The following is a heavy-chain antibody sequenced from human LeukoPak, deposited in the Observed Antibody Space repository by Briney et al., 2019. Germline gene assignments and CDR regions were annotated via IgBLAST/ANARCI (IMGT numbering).Heavy chain of an antibody. V-gene: IGHV1-46*01. J-gene: IGHJ4*02. CDR2: INPSGGST. CDR1: GYTFTSYY. D-gene: IGHD2-15*01. CDR3: ARDLGGSCIDY. Sequence: ASVKVSCKASGYTFTSYYMHWVRQATGQGLEWMGIINPSGGSTSYAQKFQGRVTMTRDTSTSAVYMELSSLRSEDTAVYYCARDLGGSCIDYWGQGTLVTVSS.